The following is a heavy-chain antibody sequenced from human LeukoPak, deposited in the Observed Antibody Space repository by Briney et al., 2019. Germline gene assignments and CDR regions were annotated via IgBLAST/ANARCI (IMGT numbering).Heavy chain of an antibody. V-gene: IGHV3-20*04. CDR2: TNWNGGST. J-gene: IGHJ3*02. CDR3: ARRITWGAFDI. D-gene: IGHD3-16*01. CDR1: GFTFDDYG. Sequence: GGSLRLSCAASGFTFDDYGMSWVRQAPGKGLEWVSGTNWNGGSTGYADSVRGRFTISRDNAKNSLYLQMNSLRAEDTAFYYCARRITWGAFDIWGQGTMVTVSS.